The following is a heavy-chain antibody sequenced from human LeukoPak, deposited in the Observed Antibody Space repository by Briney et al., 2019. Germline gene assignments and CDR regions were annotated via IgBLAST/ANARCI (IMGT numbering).Heavy chain of an antibody. D-gene: IGHD1-26*01. CDR3: AIDVGELLTY. V-gene: IGHV1-24*01. CDR2: VDPEDGEI. Sequence: ASVKVSCKVSGYTLTELSMHWVRQAPGKGLEWMGGVDPEDGEIICAQKFQGRVTMTEDTSTDTAYMELSSLRSEDTAVYYCAIDVGELLTYWGQGTLVTVPS. CDR1: GYTLTELS. J-gene: IGHJ4*02.